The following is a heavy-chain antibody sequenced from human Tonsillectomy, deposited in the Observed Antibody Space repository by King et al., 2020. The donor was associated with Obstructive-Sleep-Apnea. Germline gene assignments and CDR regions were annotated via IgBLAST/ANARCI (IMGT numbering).Heavy chain of an antibody. D-gene: IGHD5-18*01. Sequence: QLQESGPGLVKPSENLSLTCSVSGGSISSNYWSWIRQPPGKGLEGIGYIYYSGSTNYNPSLKSRATTSVETSKNQFSLKLSSVTAADTAVYYCARGSGYSYGNFDYWGQGTLVTVSS. CDR2: IYYSGST. J-gene: IGHJ4*02. V-gene: IGHV4-59*01. CDR1: GGSISSNY. CDR3: ARGSGYSYGNFDY.